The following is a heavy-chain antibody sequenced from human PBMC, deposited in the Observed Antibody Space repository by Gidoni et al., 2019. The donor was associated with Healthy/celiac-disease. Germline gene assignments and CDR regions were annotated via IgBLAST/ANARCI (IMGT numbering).Heavy chain of an antibody. V-gene: IGHV3-23*01. CDR2: ISGSVGST. D-gene: IGHD6-13*01. CDR1: GFTLSSYA. CDR3: AKVAAAPWGGYYFDY. Sequence: EVQLLESGGGLVQPGGSLRLSCAASGFTLSSYAMSWVRQAPGKGLEWVSAISGSVGSTYYADSVKGRFTISRDNSKNTLYLQMNSLRAEDTAVYYCAKVAAAPWGGYYFDYWGQGTLVTVSS. J-gene: IGHJ4*02.